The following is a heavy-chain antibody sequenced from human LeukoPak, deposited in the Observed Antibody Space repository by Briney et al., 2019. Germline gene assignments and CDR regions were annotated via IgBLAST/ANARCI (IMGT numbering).Heavy chain of an antibody. D-gene: IGHD3-10*01. CDR2: IYYSGST. CDR3: ARLAYYGSAFDY. Sequence: TPSETLSLTCTVSGVSISSSSYYWGWIRQPPGKGLEWIGSIYYSGSTYYNPSLKSRVTISVDTSKNQFSLKLSSVTAADTAVYYCARLAYYGSAFDYWGQGTLVTVSS. V-gene: IGHV4-39*01. CDR1: GVSISSSSYY. J-gene: IGHJ4*02.